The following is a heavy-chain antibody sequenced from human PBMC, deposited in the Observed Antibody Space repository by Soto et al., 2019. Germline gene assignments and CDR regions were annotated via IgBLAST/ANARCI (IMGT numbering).Heavy chain of an antibody. CDR2: FDPEDGET. V-gene: IGHV1-24*01. Sequence: QVQLVQSGAEVKKPGASVKVTCKVSGYSHTKFSMHWVRQAPGKGFEWMGGFDPEDGETIYAQKFQGRVTMTEDTSTDTAYMELSSLTSEDTALYYCATDMSYSYGSGFFDLWGRGTLVTVSS. J-gene: IGHJ2*01. D-gene: IGHD3-10*01. CDR1: GYSHTKFS. CDR3: ATDMSYSYGSGFFDL.